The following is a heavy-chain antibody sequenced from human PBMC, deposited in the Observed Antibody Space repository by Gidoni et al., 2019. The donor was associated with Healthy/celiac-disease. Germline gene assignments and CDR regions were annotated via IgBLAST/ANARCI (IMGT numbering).Heavy chain of an antibody. Sequence: QVQLVESGGGVVQPGRSLRLSCAASGFTFSSYAMHWVRQAPGKGLEWVAVISYDGSNKYYADSVKGRFTISRDNSKNTLYLQMNSLRAEDTAVYYCARDGGAAMDSYYYYGMDVWGQGTTVTVSS. V-gene: IGHV3-30-3*01. D-gene: IGHD5-18*01. J-gene: IGHJ6*02. CDR1: GFTFSSYA. CDR3: ARDGGAAMDSYYYYGMDV. CDR2: ISYDGSNK.